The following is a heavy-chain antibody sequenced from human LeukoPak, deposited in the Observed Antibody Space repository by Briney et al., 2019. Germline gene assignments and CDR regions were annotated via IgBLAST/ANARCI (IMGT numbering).Heavy chain of an antibody. Sequence: SSETLSLTCTVSGGYISSYYWCWIRQPPGKGLEWIGYIYYSGSTNYNPSLKSRVTISVDTSKNLLSLKLSSVTAADTAVYYRARHTRFLEWFFDYWGQGTLVTVSS. D-gene: IGHD3-3*01. V-gene: IGHV4-59*01. CDR2: IYYSGST. CDR3: ARHTRFLEWFFDY. J-gene: IGHJ4*02. CDR1: GGYISSYY.